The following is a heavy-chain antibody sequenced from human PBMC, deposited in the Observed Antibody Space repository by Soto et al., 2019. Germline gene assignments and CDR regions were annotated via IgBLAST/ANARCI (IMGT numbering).Heavy chain of an antibody. CDR1: GFSLSTSGVG. D-gene: IGHD4-17*01. J-gene: IGHJ6*02. Sequence: SGPTLVNPTQTLTLTCTFSGFSLSTSGVGVGWIRQPPGKALEWLALIYWDDDKRYSPSLKSRLTITKDTSKNQVVLTMTNMDPVDTATYYCAHSTEYDYGDYYYYGMDVWGQGTTVTVSS. CDR2: IYWDDDK. V-gene: IGHV2-5*02. CDR3: AHSTEYDYGDYYYYGMDV.